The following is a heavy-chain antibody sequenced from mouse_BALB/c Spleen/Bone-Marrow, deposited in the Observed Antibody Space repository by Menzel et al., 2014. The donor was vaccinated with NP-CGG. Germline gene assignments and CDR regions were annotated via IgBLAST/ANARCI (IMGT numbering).Heavy chain of an antibody. CDR2: VDPANGNT. CDR1: GFNIKDTY. V-gene: IGHV14-3*02. D-gene: IGHD4-1*01. J-gene: IGHJ4*01. CDR3: ARWEYYAMDY. Sequence: VQLQQSGAELVGPGASVKLSCTASGFNIKDTYMHWVKQRPEQGLEWIGRVDPANGNTKYDPKFQGKATITADTSSNTAYLQLSSLTSEDTAVYYCARWEYYAMDYWCQGTSVTVSS.